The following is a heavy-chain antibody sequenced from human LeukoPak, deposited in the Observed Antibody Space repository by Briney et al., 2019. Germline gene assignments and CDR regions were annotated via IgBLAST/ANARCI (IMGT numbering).Heavy chain of an antibody. Sequence: ASVKVSCKVSGYTLTVLAMHWARHTPVKGLEWMGDFDPEDGETTYAQKSQGRVTMTEDTSTDTAYMELSGLRSEDTAVYYGATDVGYNDGYKSFDIWGQGTMVTVSS. CDR2: FDPEDGET. CDR1: GYTLTVLA. J-gene: IGHJ3*02. D-gene: IGHD5-18*01. CDR3: ATDVGYNDGYKSFDI. V-gene: IGHV1-24*01.